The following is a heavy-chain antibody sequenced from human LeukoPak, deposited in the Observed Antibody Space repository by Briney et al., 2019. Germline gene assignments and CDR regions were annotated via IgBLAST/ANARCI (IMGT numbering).Heavy chain of an antibody. CDR3: VRGQYYDSSGYYYFAPRGWPAFDI. CDR1: GFTFSSYS. V-gene: IGHV3-23*01. J-gene: IGHJ3*02. CDR2: ISGSGGST. D-gene: IGHD3-22*01. Sequence: GGSLRLSCAASGFTFSSYSMNWVRQAPGKGLEWVSAISGSGGSTYYADSVKGRFTISRDNSKNTLYLQMNSLRAEDTAVYYCVRGQYYDSSGYYYFAPRGWPAFDIWGQGTMVTVSS.